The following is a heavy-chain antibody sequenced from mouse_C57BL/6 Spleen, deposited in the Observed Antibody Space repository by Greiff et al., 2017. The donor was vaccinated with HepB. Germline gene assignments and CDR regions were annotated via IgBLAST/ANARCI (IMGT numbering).Heavy chain of an antibody. CDR2: IHPNSGST. Sequence: VQLQQPGAELVKPGASVKLSCKASGYTFTSYWMHWVKQRPGQGLEWIGMIHPNSGSTNYNEKFKSKATLTVDKSSSTAYMQLSSLTSEDSAVYYCARGGYGYAGDYYAMDYWGQGTSVTVSS. J-gene: IGHJ4*01. CDR3: ARGGYGYAGDYYAMDY. CDR1: GYTFTSYW. D-gene: IGHD2-2*01. V-gene: IGHV1-64*01.